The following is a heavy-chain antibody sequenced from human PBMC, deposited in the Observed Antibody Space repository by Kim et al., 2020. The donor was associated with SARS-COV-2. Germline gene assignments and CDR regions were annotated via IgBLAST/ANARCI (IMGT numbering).Heavy chain of an antibody. V-gene: IGHV3-48*02. J-gene: IGHJ6*02. Sequence: RFTISRDNAKNSLYLQMNSLRDEDTAVYYCARGVAAAAEVYYYYYGMDVWGQGTTVTVSS. D-gene: IGHD6-13*01. CDR3: ARGVAAAAEVYYYYYGMDV.